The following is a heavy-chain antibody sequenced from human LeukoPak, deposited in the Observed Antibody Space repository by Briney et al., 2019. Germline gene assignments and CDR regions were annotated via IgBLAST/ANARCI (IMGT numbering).Heavy chain of an antibody. Sequence: PSETLSLTCTVSGGSISSYYWSWIRRPPGKGLEWIGYIYYSGSTNYNPSLKSRVTISVDTSKNQFSLKLSSVTAADTAVYYCASSVVRVDSSGWPFDYWGQGTLVTVSS. D-gene: IGHD6-19*01. CDR2: IYYSGST. CDR3: ASSVVRVDSSGWPFDY. CDR1: GGSISSYY. V-gene: IGHV4-59*01. J-gene: IGHJ4*02.